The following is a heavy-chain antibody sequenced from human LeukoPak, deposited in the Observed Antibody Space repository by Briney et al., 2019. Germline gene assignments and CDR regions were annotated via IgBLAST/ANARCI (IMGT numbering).Heavy chain of an antibody. CDR3: ARVPDYYVSGSYSPYYFDY. J-gene: IGHJ4*02. D-gene: IGHD3-10*01. Sequence: PSETLSLTCTVSGGSISSGSYYWSWIRQPAGKGLEWIGRIYTSGSTNYNPSLKSRVTISVDTSKNQFSLKLSSVTAADTAVYYCARVPDYYVSGSYSPYYFDYWGQGTPVTVSS. CDR1: GGSISSGSYY. V-gene: IGHV4-61*02. CDR2: IYTSGST.